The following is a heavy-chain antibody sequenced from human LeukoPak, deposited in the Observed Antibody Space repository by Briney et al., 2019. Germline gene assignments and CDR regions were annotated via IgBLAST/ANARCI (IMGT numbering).Heavy chain of an antibody. Sequence: PGGSLRLSCAASGFTLSNYYMTWVRQAPGKGLEWVSDIIDGGYSRYYADYVTGRLTLPRDNSKNTLYLQMNSLTGQDTAVYYRAKHGTINLPHIAVVGTFDYWGQGTLVTVSS. CDR3: AKHGTINLPHIAVVGTFDY. CDR1: GFTLSNYY. V-gene: IGHV3-23*01. CDR2: IIDGGYSR. J-gene: IGHJ4*02. D-gene: IGHD6-13*01.